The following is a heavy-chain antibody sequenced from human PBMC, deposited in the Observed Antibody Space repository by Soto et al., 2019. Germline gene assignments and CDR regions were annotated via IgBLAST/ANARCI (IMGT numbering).Heavy chain of an antibody. CDR1: GFSVSNYH. Sequence: EVQLVDSGGGLVQPGGSLRLSCAAPGFSVSNYHMNWVRQAPGKGPEWVSIITVGDVTYYADSVKGRFTISRDISRNTVYLQMNSLRGDDTAVYYCAGGRDYSKGGDHWGQGTLVIVSS. V-gene: IGHV3-66*01. CDR2: ITVGDVT. CDR3: AGGRDYSKGGDH. J-gene: IGHJ4*02. D-gene: IGHD4-4*01.